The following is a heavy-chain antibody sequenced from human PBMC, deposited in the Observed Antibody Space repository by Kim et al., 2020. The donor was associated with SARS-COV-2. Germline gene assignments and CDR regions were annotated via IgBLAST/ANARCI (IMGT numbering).Heavy chain of an antibody. V-gene: IGHV1-46*01. Sequence: ASVKVSCKASGYTFTSYYMHWVRQAPGQGLEWMGIINPSGGSTSYAQKFQGRVTMTRDTSTSTVYMELSSLRSEDTAVYYCARGIMGRGVIAWCDPWGQGTLVTVSS. CDR2: INPSGGST. CDR1: GYTFTSYY. J-gene: IGHJ5*02. D-gene: IGHD3-10*01. CDR3: ARGIMGRGVIAWCDP.